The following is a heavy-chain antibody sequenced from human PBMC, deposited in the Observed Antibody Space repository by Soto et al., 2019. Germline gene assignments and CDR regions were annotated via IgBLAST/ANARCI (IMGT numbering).Heavy chain of an antibody. V-gene: IGHV4-31*02. CDR2: IYYSGNT. Sequence: SQTCTVSCGSISRGGYYWNWIRQHPGKGLEWIGYIYYSGNTFYNPSLKSRVTISVDTSKNQFSLKLSSVTAADTAVYYCARKKGYSYGPHYFDYWGQGTRVTVSS. CDR3: ARKKGYSYGPHYFDY. D-gene: IGHD5-18*01. J-gene: IGHJ4*02. CDR1: CGSISRGGYY.